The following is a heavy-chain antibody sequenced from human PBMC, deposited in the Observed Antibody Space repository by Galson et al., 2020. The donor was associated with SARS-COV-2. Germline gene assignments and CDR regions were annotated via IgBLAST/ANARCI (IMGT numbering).Heavy chain of an antibody. CDR2: LDTSSTYI. V-gene: IGHV3-21*01. Sequence: GGSLRLSCAASGFTFSSYAMHWVRQAPGKGLEWVASLDTSSTYIYHADSLKGRFTISRDNAENSLYLQMNSLRAEDTAVYYCARSPPASTSGTSIYVDYWGLGTQVTVSS. CDR1: GFTFSSYA. J-gene: IGHJ4*02. CDR3: ARSPPASTSGTSIYVDY. D-gene: IGHD3-10*01.